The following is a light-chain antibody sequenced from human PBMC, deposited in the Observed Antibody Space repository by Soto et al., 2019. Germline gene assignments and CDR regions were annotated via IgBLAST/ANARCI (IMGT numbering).Light chain of an antibody. CDR2: EVN. CDR3: CSYAGSDTGV. CDR1: SSDVGNYNL. V-gene: IGLV2-23*02. J-gene: IGLJ3*02. Sequence: QSVLTQPASVSGSPGQSITISCTGTSSDVGNYNLVSWYQHHPGKAPKLIIYEVNKRPSGISSRFSGSKSGNTASLTISGLQAEDEGDFYCCSYAGSDTGVFGGGTKLTVL.